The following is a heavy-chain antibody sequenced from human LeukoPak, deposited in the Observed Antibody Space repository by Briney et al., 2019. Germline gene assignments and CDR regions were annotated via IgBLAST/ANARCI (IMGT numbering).Heavy chain of an antibody. D-gene: IGHD1-26*01. Sequence: SSETLSLTCTVSGGSISSGDYYWSWIRQPPGKGLEWIGYIYYSGSTYYNPSLKSRVTISVDTSKNQFSLKLSSVTAADTAVYYCARGKGGSYPYYFDYWGQGTLVTVSS. CDR1: GGSISSGDYY. CDR3: ARGKGGSYPYYFDY. V-gene: IGHV4-30-4*08. CDR2: IYYSGST. J-gene: IGHJ4*02.